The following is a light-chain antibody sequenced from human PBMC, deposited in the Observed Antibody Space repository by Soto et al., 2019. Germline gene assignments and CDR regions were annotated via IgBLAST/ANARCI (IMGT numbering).Light chain of an antibody. Sequence: QSALTQPASGSGSPGQSITISCSGATSDIGTYNYVSWYQHHPGKVTQVIIYEVSNRPSGVSNRFSGSKSGNTASLTISGLQAEDEADYCCSSYTSSATLVFGGGTKLTVL. J-gene: IGLJ3*02. CDR3: SSYTSSATLV. CDR2: EVS. V-gene: IGLV2-14*01. CDR1: TSDIGTYNY.